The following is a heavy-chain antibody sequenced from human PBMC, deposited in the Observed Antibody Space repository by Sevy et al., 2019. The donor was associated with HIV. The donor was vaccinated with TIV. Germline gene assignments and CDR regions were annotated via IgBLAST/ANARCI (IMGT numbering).Heavy chain of an antibody. CDR1: GFTFSSYA. Sequence: GGSLRLSCAASGFTFSSYAMHWVRQAPGKGLEWVAVISYDGSNKYYADSVKGRFTISRDNSKNTQYLQMNSLRAEDTAVYYCARDPGVLWFGEPYYFDYWGQGTLVTVSS. J-gene: IGHJ4*02. V-gene: IGHV3-30-3*01. CDR2: ISYDGSNK. D-gene: IGHD3-10*01. CDR3: ARDPGVLWFGEPYYFDY.